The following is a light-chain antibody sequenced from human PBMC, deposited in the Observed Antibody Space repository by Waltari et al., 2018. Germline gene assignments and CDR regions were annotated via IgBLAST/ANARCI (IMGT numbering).Light chain of an antibody. CDR3: SSYTSTSTWV. J-gene: IGLJ3*02. CDR2: SVT. Sequence: QSALAQPASVSGSPGQSTTISCPGNSIDVGVLNYLSLYQQHPGKAPKLIIYSVTIRPSGVSDRFSGSKSGNTASLTISGLQAEDEAYYCCSSYTSTSTWVFGRGTKLTVL. CDR1: SIDVGVLNY. V-gene: IGLV2-14*03.